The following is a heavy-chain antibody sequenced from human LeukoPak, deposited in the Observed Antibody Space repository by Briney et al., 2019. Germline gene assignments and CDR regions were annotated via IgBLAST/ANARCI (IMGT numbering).Heavy chain of an antibody. D-gene: IGHD6-13*01. CDR3: AKLGAYSSSWYGYFDY. V-gene: IGHV5-51*01. CDR2: IYPGYSDG. Sequence: GESLKISCKISGYKLTNNLIGWVRQVPGKGLEWMGLIYPGYSDGKYSPSFQGQVSLSVDASISTAYLHSSGLRASDTAIYYCAKLGAYSSSWYGYFDYWGQGTLVAVSS. J-gene: IGHJ4*02. CDR1: GYKLTNNL.